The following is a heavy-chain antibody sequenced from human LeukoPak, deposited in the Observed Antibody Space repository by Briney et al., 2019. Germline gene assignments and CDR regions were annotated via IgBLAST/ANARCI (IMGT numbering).Heavy chain of an antibody. J-gene: IGHJ4*02. V-gene: IGHV3-48*04. Sequence: PGGSLRLSCAASGFSFITYNMNWVRQAPGKGLEWVSYISGSGSKIYYADSVKGRFTISRDNAKNSLYLQMNSLRAEDTAVYYCARDREHRDYFDYWGQGTLVTVSS. CDR3: ARDREHRDYFDY. CDR2: ISGSGSKI. CDR1: GFSFITYN.